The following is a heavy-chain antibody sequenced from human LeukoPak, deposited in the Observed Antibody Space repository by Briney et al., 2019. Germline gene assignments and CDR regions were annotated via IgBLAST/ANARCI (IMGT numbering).Heavy chain of an antibody. CDR2: ISSSSSTI. J-gene: IGHJ4*02. D-gene: IGHD3-22*01. CDR1: GFTFSSCS. CDR3: ARGTAYYYDSSGYYYSGTIDY. Sequence: GGSLRLSCAASGFTFSSCSMKWVRQAPGKGLEWVSYISSSSSTIYYADSVKGRFTISRDNAKNSLYLQMNSLRDEDTAVYYCARGTAYYYDSSGYYYSGTIDYWGQGTLVTVSS. V-gene: IGHV3-48*02.